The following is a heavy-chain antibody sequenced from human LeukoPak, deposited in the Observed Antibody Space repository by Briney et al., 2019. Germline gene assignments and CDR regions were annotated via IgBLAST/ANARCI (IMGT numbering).Heavy chain of an antibody. D-gene: IGHD3-16*01. CDR3: ATGGTYWFDP. J-gene: IGHJ5*02. CDR1: GGSVTSYY. CDR2: IYTRGDT. V-gene: IGHV4-4*07. Sequence: KPSETLSLTCTVSGGSVTSYYWGWIRQPAAKGLEWIGRIYTRGDTNYNPSLKSRVTMSVDTSKNQISLRLSSVTAADTAVYYCATGGTYWFDPWGQGTLVTVSS.